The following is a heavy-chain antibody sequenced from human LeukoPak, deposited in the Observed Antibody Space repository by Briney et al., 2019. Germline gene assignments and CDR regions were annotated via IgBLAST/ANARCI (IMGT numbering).Heavy chain of an antibody. Sequence: FLRLSCDASAFTFDNYAMPWVGQAPGKGLEWVSGISWNSGSIGYADSVKGRFTISRDNAKNSLYLQMNSLRAEDTALYYCAATSRMGYFDYWGQGTLVTVSS. V-gene: IGHV3-9*01. CDR2: ISWNSGSI. CDR3: AATSRMGYFDY. CDR1: AFTFDNYA. D-gene: IGHD2-8*01. J-gene: IGHJ4*02.